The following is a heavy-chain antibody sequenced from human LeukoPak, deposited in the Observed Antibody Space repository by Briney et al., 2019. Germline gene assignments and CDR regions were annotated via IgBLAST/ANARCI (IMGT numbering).Heavy chain of an antibody. CDR2: IYTSGST. CDR1: GGSISSGRYY. CDR3: ARDPIRDRYNYVFSD. Sequence: SQTLSLTCTVSGGSISSGRYYWSWIRQPAGKGLEWIGRIYTSGSTNYNPSLKSRVTISVDTSKNQFSLKLSSVTAADTAVYYCARDPIRDRYNYVFSDWGQGTLVTVSS. J-gene: IGHJ4*02. V-gene: IGHV4-61*02. D-gene: IGHD5-24*01.